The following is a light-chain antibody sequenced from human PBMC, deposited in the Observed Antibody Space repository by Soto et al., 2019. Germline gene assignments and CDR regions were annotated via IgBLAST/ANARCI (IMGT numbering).Light chain of an antibody. CDR1: ESLVHSNGNTY. CDR3: MPATHLPRT. V-gene: IGKV2-24*01. CDR2: KVS. Sequence: DIVMTQTPLSSPVILGQPASISCRSSESLVHSNGNTYLNWLPQRQGQPPRPLIYKVSDRFSGVPKRFSGSRAGTDFTPKITKVEAEDVGVYSCMPATHLPRTFGEGIKVEI. J-gene: IGKJ1*01.